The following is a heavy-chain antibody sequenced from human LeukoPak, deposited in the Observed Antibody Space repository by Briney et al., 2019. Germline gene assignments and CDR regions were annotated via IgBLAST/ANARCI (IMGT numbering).Heavy chain of an antibody. D-gene: IGHD5-12*01. CDR2: IYHSGST. J-gene: IGHJ4*02. V-gene: IGHV4-4*02. Sequence: RTSETLSLTCAVSGGSIGNSHWWSWVRQPPGKGLEWIGEIYHSGSTNYNPSLKSRVTISVDTSKNQFSLKLSSVTAADTAVYYCARVSGGYVEALDHWGQGTLVTVSS. CDR1: GGSIGNSHW. CDR3: ARVSGGYVEALDH.